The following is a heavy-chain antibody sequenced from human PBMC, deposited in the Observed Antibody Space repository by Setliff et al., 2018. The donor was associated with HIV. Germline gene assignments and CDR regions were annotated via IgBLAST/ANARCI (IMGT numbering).Heavy chain of an antibody. V-gene: IGHV4-34*01. CDR1: DGSFSGYS. CDR2: VSRGGST. CDR3: ARAVCPSLNCYSFFNY. J-gene: IGHJ4*01. Sequence: SETLSLTCGVDDGSFSGYSWSWIRQSPGKGLEWIGEVSRGGSTTYNPSLTGRVSVSVDTSKSQFSLKLTNVTAADAAVYYCARAVCPSLNCYSFFNYWGPGSLVTVS. D-gene: IGHD2-15*01.